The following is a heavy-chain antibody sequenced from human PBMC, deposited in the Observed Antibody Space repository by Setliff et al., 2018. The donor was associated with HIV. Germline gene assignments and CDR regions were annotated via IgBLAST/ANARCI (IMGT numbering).Heavy chain of an antibody. Sequence: GESLKISCKGSGSSFTSYWISWVRQVPGQGLEWLGIIYPGDSDTRYNPSFQGQVTISADKSISTTHLQWSSLKASDTAMYYCARSLIYDSSNYYCAPLVGATGAPSYWGQGTLVTVSS. CDR1: GSSFTSYW. CDR2: IYPGDSDT. J-gene: IGHJ4*02. V-gene: IGHV5-51*01. D-gene: IGHD3-22*01. CDR3: ARSLIYDSSNYYCAPLVGATGAPSY.